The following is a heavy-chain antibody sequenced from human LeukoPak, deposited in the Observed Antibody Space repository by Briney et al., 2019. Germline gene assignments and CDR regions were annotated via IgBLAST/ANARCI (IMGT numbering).Heavy chain of an antibody. D-gene: IGHD4-11*01. CDR1: GFTFSSYW. CDR3: ARSKRSNSNPLDYMDV. Sequence: GGSLRLSCAASGFTFSSYWMHWVRQAPGKGLVWVSRINSDGSSTSYADSVKGRFTISRDNAKNTLYLQMNSLRAEDTAVYYCARSKRSNSNPLDYMDVWGKGTTVTVSS. CDR2: INSDGSST. J-gene: IGHJ6*03. V-gene: IGHV3-74*01.